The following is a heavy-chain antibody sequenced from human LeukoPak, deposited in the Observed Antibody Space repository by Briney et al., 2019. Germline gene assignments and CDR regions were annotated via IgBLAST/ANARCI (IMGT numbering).Heavy chain of an antibody. V-gene: IGHV3-23*01. CDR2: ISGSGGST. CDR3: AKDNSNYLSYYYGMDV. J-gene: IGHJ6*02. Sequence: GASLRLSCAASGLTFSSYAMSWVRQAPGKGLEWVSAISGSGGSTYYADSVKGRFTISRDNSKNTLYLQMNSLRAEDTAVYYCAKDNSNYLSYYYGMDVWGQGTTVTVSS. CDR1: GLTFSSYA. D-gene: IGHD4-11*01.